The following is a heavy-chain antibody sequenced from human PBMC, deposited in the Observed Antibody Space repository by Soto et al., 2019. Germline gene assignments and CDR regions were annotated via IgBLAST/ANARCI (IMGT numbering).Heavy chain of an antibody. D-gene: IGHD3-10*01. CDR1: VGSFSGYY. CDR3: ARIGGLMVRGVENWFAP. J-gene: IGHJ5*02. CDR2: INHSGST. V-gene: IGHV4-34*01. Sequence: NPSETLSLTCAVYVGSFSGYYWTWIRQPPGTGLEWIGEINHSGSTNYNLSLTSRVTISVDTSKNQFSLRLTSVTAADTAVYYCARIGGLMVRGVENWFAPWGQGILVTVSS.